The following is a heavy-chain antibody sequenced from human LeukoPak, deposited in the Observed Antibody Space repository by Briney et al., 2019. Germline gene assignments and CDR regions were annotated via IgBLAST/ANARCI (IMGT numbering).Heavy chain of an antibody. Sequence: ASVNVSCKASGYTFTGYYMHWVRQAPGRGLEWMGWINPHSGDTNYAQKFQGRVTMTRDTSISTAYMELSSLRSDDTAVYYCTARRYTYASTFDYWGQGTLVAVSS. CDR2: INPHSGDT. J-gene: IGHJ4*02. V-gene: IGHV1-2*02. CDR1: GYTFTGYY. D-gene: IGHD3-16*01. CDR3: TARRYTYASTFDY.